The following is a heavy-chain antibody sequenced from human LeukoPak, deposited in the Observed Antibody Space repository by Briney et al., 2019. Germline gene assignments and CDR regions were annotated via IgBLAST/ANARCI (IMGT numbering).Heavy chain of an antibody. CDR1: GFTFSSYW. CDR2: IKQDGSEK. CDR3: ARENYYDSSGYYRY. D-gene: IGHD3-22*01. V-gene: IGHV3-7*01. Sequence: PGGSLRLSCAASGFTFSSYWMSWVRQAPGKGLEWVANIKQDGSEKYYVDSVKGRFTISRDNAKNSLYLQMNSLRAEDTAVYYCARENYYDSSGYYRYWGQGTLVTVSS. J-gene: IGHJ4*02.